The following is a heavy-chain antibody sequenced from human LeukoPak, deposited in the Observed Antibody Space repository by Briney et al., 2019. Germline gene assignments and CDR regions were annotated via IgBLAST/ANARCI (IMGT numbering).Heavy chain of an antibody. V-gene: IGHV4-59*01. CDR1: GGSISSYY. J-gene: IGHJ4*02. D-gene: IGHD6-19*01. CDR3: ARAEQWPPDYYFDY. Sequence: PSETLSLTCTVSGGSISSYYWSWIRQPPGKGLEWIGYIYYSGSTNYNPSLKSRVTMSVDTSKNQFSLKLSSVTAADTAAYYCARAEQWPPDYYFDYWGQGTPVTVSS. CDR2: IYYSGST.